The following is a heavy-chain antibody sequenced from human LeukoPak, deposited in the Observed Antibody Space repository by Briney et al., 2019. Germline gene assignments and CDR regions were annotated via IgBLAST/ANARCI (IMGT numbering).Heavy chain of an antibody. CDR1: GYTFTSNY. V-gene: IGHV1-46*01. Sequence: ASVKFSCKAFGYTFTSNYMHWVRQAPGQGPEWMEVISPSGGSTTYAQKFQGRVTLTRDMSTSTDYLELSSLRSEDTAVYYCARDNSVRDEAWWFNPWGQGTLVTVSS. CDR3: ARDNSVRDEAWWFNP. J-gene: IGHJ5*02. CDR2: ISPSGGST. D-gene: IGHD5-24*01.